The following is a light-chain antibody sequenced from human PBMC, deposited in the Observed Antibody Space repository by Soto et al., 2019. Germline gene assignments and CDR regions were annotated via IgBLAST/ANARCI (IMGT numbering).Light chain of an antibody. CDR1: QALNTR. J-gene: IGKJ1*01. V-gene: IGKV3D-11*01. CDR3: HQRQSWHRT. Sequence: EIVLTQSPATLSAFPGDRVTLSCRASQALNTRLAWYQHKPGQAPRLLIYLTSNRAAGVPARFSAWGSETDFTLTISDVEPEDFEVYYCHQRQSWHRTLGQGTKVDIK. CDR2: LTS.